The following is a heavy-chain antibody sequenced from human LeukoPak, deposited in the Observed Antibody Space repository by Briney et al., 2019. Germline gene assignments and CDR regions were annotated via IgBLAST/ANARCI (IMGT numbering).Heavy chain of an antibody. CDR2: ISSSSTYI. CDR3: AGSVVRGGFFDY. D-gene: IGHD3-10*01. V-gene: IGHV3-21*01. Sequence: KAGGSLRLSCAASGFTFSSYNLNWVRQAPGKGLESVSSISSSSTYIYYADSVKGRFTISRDNAKNSLYLQMNSLRAEDTAVYYCAGSVVRGGFFDYWGQGTLVSVSS. CDR1: GFTFSSYN. J-gene: IGHJ4*02.